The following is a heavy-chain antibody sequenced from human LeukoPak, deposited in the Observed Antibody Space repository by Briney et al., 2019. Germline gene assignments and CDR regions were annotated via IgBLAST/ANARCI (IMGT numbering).Heavy chain of an antibody. CDR2: ISSSSSYI. D-gene: IGHD3-3*01. CDR3: ARDPYYDFGTEFDP. Sequence: PGGSLRLSCAASGFTFSSYSMNWVRQAPGKGLEWVSSISSSSSYIYYADSVKGRFTISRDNAKNSLYLQMNSLRAEDAAVYYCARDPYYDFGTEFDPWGQGTLVTVSS. J-gene: IGHJ5*02. V-gene: IGHV3-21*01. CDR1: GFTFSSYS.